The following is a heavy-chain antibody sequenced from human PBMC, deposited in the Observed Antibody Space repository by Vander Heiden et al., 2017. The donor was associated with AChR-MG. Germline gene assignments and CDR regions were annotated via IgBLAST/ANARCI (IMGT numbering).Heavy chain of an antibody. CDR1: GFTFRSYG. D-gene: IGHD3-9*01. Sequence: QVQLVESGGGVVQPGRSLRLSCAASGFTFRSYGRHWVRQAPGKGLEWVAVIAYDGSNKYYADSVKGRFTISRDNSKNTLYLQMNSLRAEDTAVYYCANLLYYDILTGSPAIWGQGTMVTVSS. V-gene: IGHV3-30*18. J-gene: IGHJ3*02. CDR3: ANLLYYDILTGSPAI. CDR2: IAYDGSNK.